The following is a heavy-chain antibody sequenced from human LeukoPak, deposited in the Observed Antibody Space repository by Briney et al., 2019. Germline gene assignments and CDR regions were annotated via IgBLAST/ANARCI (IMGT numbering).Heavy chain of an antibody. D-gene: IGHD3-22*01. V-gene: IGHV3-48*03. CDR1: GFTFSSYE. CDR3: AKDQSYYYDSSGYYYEFDAFDI. CDR2: ISSSGSTI. J-gene: IGHJ3*02. Sequence: PGGSLRLSCAASGFTFSSYEMNWVRQAPGKGLEWVSYISSSGSTIYYADSVKGRFTISRDNAKNSLYLQMNSLRAEDTAVYYCAKDQSYYYDSSGYYYEFDAFDIWGQGTMVTVSS.